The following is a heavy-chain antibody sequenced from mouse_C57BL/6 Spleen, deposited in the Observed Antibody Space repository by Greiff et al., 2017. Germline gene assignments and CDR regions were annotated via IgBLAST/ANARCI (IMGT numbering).Heavy chain of an antibody. D-gene: IGHD2-2*01. CDR2: IYPGSGST. Sequence: QVQLQQPGAELVKPGASVKMSCKASGYTFTSYWITWVKQRPGQGLEWIGDIYPGSGSTNYNEKFKSKATLTVDTSSSTAYMQLSSLTSEDSAVYYCAREGYLVTTGFAYWGQGTLVTVSA. V-gene: IGHV1-55*01. CDR3: AREGYLVTTGFAY. J-gene: IGHJ3*01. CDR1: GYTFTSYW.